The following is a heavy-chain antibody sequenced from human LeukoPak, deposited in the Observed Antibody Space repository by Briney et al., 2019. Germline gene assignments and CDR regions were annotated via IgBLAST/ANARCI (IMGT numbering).Heavy chain of an antibody. CDR2: INPNSGGT. CDR3: ARDSELSPENWFDP. CDR1: GYTFTGYY. J-gene: IGHJ5*02. D-gene: IGHD1-26*01. V-gene: IGHV1-2*02. Sequence: VASVKVSCKASGYTFTGYYMHWVRQAPGQGLEWMGWINPNSGGTNYAQKFQGRVTMTRDTSISTAYMELSRLRSDDTAVYYCARDSELSPENWFDPWGQGTLVTVSS.